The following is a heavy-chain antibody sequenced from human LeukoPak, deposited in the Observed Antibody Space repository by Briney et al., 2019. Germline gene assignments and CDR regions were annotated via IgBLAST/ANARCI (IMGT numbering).Heavy chain of an antibody. V-gene: IGHV4-31*03. CDR2: IYYSGST. J-gene: IGHJ4*02. D-gene: IGHD3-16*01. CDR3: ARTTGGVRRAYYFDY. Sequence: PSETLSLTCTVSGGSISSGGYYWSWIRQHPGKGLEWIGYIYYSGSTYYNPSFKSRVTISVDKSKNQFSLKLSSVTAADTAVYYCARTTGGVRRAYYFDYWGQGTLVTVSS. CDR1: GGSISSGGYY.